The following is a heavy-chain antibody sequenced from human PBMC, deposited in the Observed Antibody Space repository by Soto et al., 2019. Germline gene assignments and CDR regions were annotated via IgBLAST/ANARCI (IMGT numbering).Heavy chain of an antibody. CDR1: GGAFSSYT. CDR3: ARGEMVRGVIINYYYYYMDV. CDR2: MNPNSGNT. J-gene: IGHJ6*03. D-gene: IGHD3-10*01. V-gene: IGHV1-8*02. Sequence: GASVKVSCKASGGAFSSYTISWVRQATGQGLEWMGWMNPNSGNTGYAQKFQGRVTMTRNTSISTAYMELSSLRSEDTAVYYCARGEMVRGVIINYYYYYMDVWGKGTTVTVSS.